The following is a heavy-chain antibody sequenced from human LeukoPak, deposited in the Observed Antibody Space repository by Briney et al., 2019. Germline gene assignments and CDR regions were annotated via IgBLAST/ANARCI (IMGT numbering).Heavy chain of an antibody. CDR1: GFTFSSSA. V-gene: IGHV3-64*01. CDR2: ISSNGGST. D-gene: IGHD6-13*01. Sequence: TGGSLRLSCAASGFTFSSSAMHWVRQAPGRGLEYVSAISSNGGSTYYANSVKGRFTISRDNSKNTLYLQRGSLRDEDMAVYYCARVRWAAPAGAPIGAFDIWGQGTMVTVSS. J-gene: IGHJ3*02. CDR3: ARVRWAAPAGAPIGAFDI.